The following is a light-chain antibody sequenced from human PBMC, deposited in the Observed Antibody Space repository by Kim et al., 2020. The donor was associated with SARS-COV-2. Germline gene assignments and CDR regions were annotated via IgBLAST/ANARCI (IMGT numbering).Light chain of an antibody. V-gene: IGKV3-11*01. CDR2: DAN. Sequence: ILLTQSPATLCLSPGEKATLSCTASQSFGGNLAWYQQKPGQAPRLLIYDANHRAPGVPDRFSGSGSGTDFTLTIISLEPEDFAVYFCQQRSNWPRYSFGQGTKLEIK. J-gene: IGKJ2*03. CDR3: QQRSNWPRYS. CDR1: QSFGGN.